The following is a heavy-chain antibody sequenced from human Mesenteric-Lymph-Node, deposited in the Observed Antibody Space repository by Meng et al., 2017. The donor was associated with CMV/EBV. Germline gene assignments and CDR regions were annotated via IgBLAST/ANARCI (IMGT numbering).Heavy chain of an antibody. V-gene: IGHV1-18*01. CDR1: YTFTSYG. CDR2: ISAYNGNT. CDR3: ARDHYYGSGSYLSFDY. J-gene: IGHJ4*02. D-gene: IGHD3-10*01. Sequence: YTFTSYGSSRVRQGPGQGLEWMGWISAYNGNTNYAQKLQGRVTMTTDTSTSTAYMELRSLRSDDTAVYYCARDHYYGSGSYLSFDYWGQGTLVTVSS.